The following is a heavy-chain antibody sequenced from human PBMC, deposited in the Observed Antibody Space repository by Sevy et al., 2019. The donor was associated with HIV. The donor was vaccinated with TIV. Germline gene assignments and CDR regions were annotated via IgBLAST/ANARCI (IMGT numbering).Heavy chain of an antibody. CDR1: GFTFDDYA. Sequence: GGSLRLSCVASGFTFDDYAMHWVRQAPGKGLEWVSGISWNSGSIGYADSVKGRFTISRDNAKNSLYLQMNSLRAEDTALYYCAKTASTYYYYGMDVWGQGTTVTVSS. J-gene: IGHJ6*02. D-gene: IGHD5-18*01. CDR3: AKTASTYYYYGMDV. CDR2: ISWNSGSI. V-gene: IGHV3-9*01.